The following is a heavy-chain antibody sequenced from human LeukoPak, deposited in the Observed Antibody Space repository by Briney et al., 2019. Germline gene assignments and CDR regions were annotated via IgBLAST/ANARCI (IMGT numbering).Heavy chain of an antibody. CDR3: ARDLPRVNDAFDI. D-gene: IGHD3-10*01. CDR2: IYYSGST. V-gene: IGHV4-39*07. Sequence: SETLSLTCTVSGGSISSSSYYWGWIRQPPGKGLEWIGSIYYSGSTYYNPSLKSRVTISVDTSKNQFSLKLSSVTAADTAVYYCARDLPRVNDAFDIWGQGTMVTVSS. J-gene: IGHJ3*02. CDR1: GGSISSSSYY.